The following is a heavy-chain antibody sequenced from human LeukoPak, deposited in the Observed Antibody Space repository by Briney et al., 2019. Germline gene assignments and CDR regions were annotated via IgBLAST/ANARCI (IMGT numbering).Heavy chain of an antibody. D-gene: IGHD5-18*01. J-gene: IGHJ4*02. CDR1: AFTFRSHA. CDR2: ISGSGGST. CDR3: AKGAASRGYTYVAN. Sequence: GGSLRLSCAVSAFTFRSHAMIWVRQAPGKGLEWVSGISGSGGSTYYSDSAKGRFTISRDNSNNTLYLQMNSLRAEDTAVYYCAKGAASRGYTYVANWGQGTLVTVSS. V-gene: IGHV3-23*01.